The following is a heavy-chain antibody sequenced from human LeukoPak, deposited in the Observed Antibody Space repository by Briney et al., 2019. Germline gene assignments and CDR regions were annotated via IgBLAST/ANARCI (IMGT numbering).Heavy chain of an antibody. CDR3: ARFGDYVTYFDL. D-gene: IGHD4-17*01. Sequence: GGSLRLSCAASGFTFGNYWMHWVRQAPGKGLVWLSRINSDGSSTAYADSVKGRFTISRDNAEKTLYLQMNSLRAEDTAVYYCARFGDYVTYFDLWGRGTLVTVSS. CDR2: INSDGSST. CDR1: GFTFGNYW. V-gene: IGHV3-74*01. J-gene: IGHJ2*01.